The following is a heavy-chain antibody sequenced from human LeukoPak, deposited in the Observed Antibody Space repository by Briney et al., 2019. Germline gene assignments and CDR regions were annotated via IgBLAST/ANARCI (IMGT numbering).Heavy chain of an antibody. V-gene: IGHV1-24*01. D-gene: IGHD2-15*01. CDR2: FDPEDGET. CDR1: GYTLTELS. Sequence: ASVKLSCKVSGYTLTELSMHWVRQAPGKGLEGMGGFDPEDGETIYAQKFQGRVTITEDASTDTAYMELSSLRSEDTAVYYCATDPLSGSCHFDYWGQGTLVTVSS. J-gene: IGHJ4*02. CDR3: ATDPLSGSCHFDY.